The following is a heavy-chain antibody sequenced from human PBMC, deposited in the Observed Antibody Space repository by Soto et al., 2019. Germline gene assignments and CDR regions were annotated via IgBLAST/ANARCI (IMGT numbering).Heavy chain of an antibody. CDR2: IFHSGNA. D-gene: IGHD5-12*01. Sequence: QVHLQESGPGLVKPSQTLSLTCTVSGGSINSDDFYWTWVRQPPGKGLEWIGHIFHSGNAYYNSSRESRLTLSPAASNNQFSLSLRSVTATDTDVYFCARAGATSYYDSDASPGVYYAMDVWGRGTTATVSS. CDR3: ARAGATSYYDSDASPGVYYAMDV. V-gene: IGHV4-30-4*01. J-gene: IGHJ6*02. CDR1: GGSINSDDFY.